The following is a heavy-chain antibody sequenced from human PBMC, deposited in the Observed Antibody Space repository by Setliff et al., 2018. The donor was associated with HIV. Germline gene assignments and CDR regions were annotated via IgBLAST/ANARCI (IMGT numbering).Heavy chain of an antibody. D-gene: IGHD2-2*01. V-gene: IGHV3-23*01. CDR2: ISGGGYTT. CDR1: GFTFSSYA. Sequence: PGGSLRLSCAASGFTFSSYAMTWVRQGPGKGLEWVSGISGGGYTTYYADSVKGRFTISRDNSKNTIYLQMNSLRAEDTAVYYCAKDRGEVPTAFFDYWGQGTLVTVSS. J-gene: IGHJ4*02. CDR3: AKDRGEVPTAFFDY.